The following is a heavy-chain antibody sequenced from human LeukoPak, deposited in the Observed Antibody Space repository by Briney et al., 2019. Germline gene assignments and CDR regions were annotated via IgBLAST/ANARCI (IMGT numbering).Heavy chain of an antibody. J-gene: IGHJ1*01. CDR2: IDYDGGSG. CDR1: GFMFSDYY. CDR3: TRNSGWYGLS. D-gene: IGHD6-19*01. Sequence: PGGSLRLSCAASGFMFSDYYMSWIRQAPGKGLEWVSSIDYDGGSGHYADSVKGRFTISRDNSNNTLFLHLNSLRGEDTAVYYCTRNSGWYGLSWGQGTLVTVSS. V-gene: IGHV3-23*01.